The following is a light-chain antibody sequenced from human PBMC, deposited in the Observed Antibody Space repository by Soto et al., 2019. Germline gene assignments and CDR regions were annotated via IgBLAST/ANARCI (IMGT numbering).Light chain of an antibody. V-gene: IGKV1-5*03. CDR2: KAS. Sequence: DIQMTQSPSTLSASIGDRVTITCRASQSISSCLAWYQQKPGKAPKLLIYKASNLESGVPSRFSGSGSGTEFTLSINSLQPDDFATYYCLQYDSYPYTFGQGTSLEIK. CDR1: QSISSC. J-gene: IGKJ2*01. CDR3: LQYDSYPYT.